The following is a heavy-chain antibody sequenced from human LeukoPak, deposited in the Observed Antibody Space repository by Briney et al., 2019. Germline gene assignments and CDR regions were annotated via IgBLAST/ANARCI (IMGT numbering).Heavy chain of an antibody. V-gene: IGHV3-23*01. CDR2: ISGSGGTT. J-gene: IGHJ4*02. D-gene: IGHD6-13*01. CDR1: GFTFSSYA. CDR3: AKDGAPQQLVIY. Sequence: GGSLRLSCAASGFTFSSYAMTWVRQAPGKGLEWFSDISGSGGTTYYADSVKGRFTISRDNSKNTLYLQMNSLRAEDTAVYYCAKDGAPQQLVIYWGQGTLVTVSS.